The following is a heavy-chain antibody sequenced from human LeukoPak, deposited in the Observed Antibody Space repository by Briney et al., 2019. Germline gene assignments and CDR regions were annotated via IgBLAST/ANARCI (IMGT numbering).Heavy chain of an antibody. CDR3: ARGLYYDSSGAFDY. D-gene: IGHD3-22*01. J-gene: IGHJ4*02. CDR2: ISAYNGNT. V-gene: IGHV1-18*01. CDR1: GYTFTSYG. Sequence: SEKVACKASGYTFTSYGISWVRQAPGQGLEWMGWISAYNGNTNYAQKLQGRVTMTTDTSTSTAYMELRSLRSDDTAVYYCARGLYYDSSGAFDYWGQGTLVTVSS.